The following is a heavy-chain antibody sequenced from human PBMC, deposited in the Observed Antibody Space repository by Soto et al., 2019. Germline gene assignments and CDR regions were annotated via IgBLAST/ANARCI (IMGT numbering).Heavy chain of an antibody. J-gene: IGHJ6*02. CDR1: GYTFSSYA. Sequence: GASVKVSCKASGYTFSSYAISWVRQAPGQGLEWMGWIIPNYGTTNYAQKFQGRVTMTTDESTSTAYMELSSLRSDDTAVYYCARESTMDRGVVLTNYYYGMDVWGQGTTVTVSS. CDR2: IIPNYGTT. D-gene: IGHD3-10*01. CDR3: ARESTMDRGVVLTNYYYGMDV. V-gene: IGHV1-18*01.